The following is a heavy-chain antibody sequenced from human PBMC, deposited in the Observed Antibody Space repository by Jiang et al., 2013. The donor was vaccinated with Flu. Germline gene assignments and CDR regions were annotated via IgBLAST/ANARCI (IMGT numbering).Heavy chain of an antibody. J-gene: IGHJ4*02. V-gene: IGHV3-30-3*01. D-gene: IGHD5-12*01. Sequence: QLVESGGGVVQPGRSLRLSCAASGFTFSSYAMHWVRQAPGEGLEWVAVISYDGSNKYYADSVKGRFTISRDNSKNTLYLQMNSLRAEDTAVYYCARDLLRSSFDYWGQGTLVTVSS. CDR3: ARDLLRSSFDY. CDR2: ISYDGSNK. CDR1: GFTFSSYA.